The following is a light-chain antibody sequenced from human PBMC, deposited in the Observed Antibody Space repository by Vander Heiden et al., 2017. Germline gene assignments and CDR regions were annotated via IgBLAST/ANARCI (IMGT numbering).Light chain of an antibody. J-gene: IGKJ2*01. V-gene: IGKV3-11*01. CDR1: QSVSRS. Sequence: EIVLTQSPATLSLSPGERATLSCRASQSVSRSLAWYQQKPGQAPRLLIYDASNRATGIPARFSGRGSGTDFTLTISSLEPEDFAVYYCQQRSNWPPYTFGQGTKLEIK. CDR3: QQRSNWPPYT. CDR2: DAS.